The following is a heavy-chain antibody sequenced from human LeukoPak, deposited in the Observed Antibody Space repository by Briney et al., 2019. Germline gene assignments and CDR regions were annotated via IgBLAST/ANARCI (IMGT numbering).Heavy chain of an antibody. D-gene: IGHD4-17*01. CDR1: GVSIRSSYYY. V-gene: IGHV4-39*07. CDR3: ARDSGYGDYYFDY. CDR2: IYDSGST. J-gene: IGHJ4*02. Sequence: ASETLSLTCTVSGVSIRSSYYYWGWLRQPPGKGLEWIGSIYDSGSTYYNPSLKSRVTISVDTSKNQFSLKLSSVTAADTAVYYCARDSGYGDYYFDYWGQGTLVTVSS.